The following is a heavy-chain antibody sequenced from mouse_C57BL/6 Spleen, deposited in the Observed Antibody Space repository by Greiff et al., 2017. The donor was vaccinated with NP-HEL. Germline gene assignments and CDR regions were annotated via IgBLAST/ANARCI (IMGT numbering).Heavy chain of an antibody. J-gene: IGHJ1*03. V-gene: IGHV1-42*01. D-gene: IGHD1-1*01. CDR2: INPSTGGT. CDR1: GYSFTGYY. CDR3: ARSIITTVVAKGYFDV. Sequence: VQLQQSGPELVKPGASVKISCKASGYSFTGYYMNWVKQSPEKSLEWIREINPSTGGTTYNQKFKAKATLTVDKSSSTAYMQLKSLTSEDSAVYYCARSIITTVVAKGYFDVWGTGTTVTVSS.